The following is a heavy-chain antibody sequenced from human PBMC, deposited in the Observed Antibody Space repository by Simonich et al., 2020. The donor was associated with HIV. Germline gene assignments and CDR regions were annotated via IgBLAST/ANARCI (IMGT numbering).Heavy chain of an antibody. CDR2: INHSGNT. D-gene: IGHD4-17*01. Sequence: QVQLQQWGAGLLKPSETLSLTCAVYGGSFSGYYWSWFRQPPGKGREWIGEINHSGNTNYNPSLKSRVTISVDTSKNQFSLKLSSVTAADTAVYYCARRHPTTVTTPYFDYWGQGTLVTVSS. J-gene: IGHJ4*02. CDR1: GGSFSGYY. V-gene: IGHV4-34*01. CDR3: ARRHPTTVTTPYFDY.